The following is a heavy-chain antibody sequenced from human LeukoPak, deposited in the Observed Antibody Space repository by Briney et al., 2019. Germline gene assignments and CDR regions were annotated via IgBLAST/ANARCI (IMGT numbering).Heavy chain of an antibody. J-gene: IGHJ3*02. CDR3: ARTYYYGSGSYYNSRDAFDI. CDR1: GYSISSGYY. Sequence: SETLSLTCTVSGYSISSGYYWGWIRQPPGKGLEWIGTIYHSGSTYYNPSLKSRVTISVDTSKNQFSLKLSSVTAADTAVYYCARTYYYGSGSYYNSRDAFDIWGQGTMVTVSS. CDR2: IYHSGST. V-gene: IGHV4-38-2*02. D-gene: IGHD3-10*01.